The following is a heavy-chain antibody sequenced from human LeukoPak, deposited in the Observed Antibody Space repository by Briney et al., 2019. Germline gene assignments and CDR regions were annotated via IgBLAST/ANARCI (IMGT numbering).Heavy chain of an antibody. CDR3: ATRIVVAGFDH. CDR2: VHYSGST. J-gene: IGHJ5*02. V-gene: IGHV4-59*01. D-gene: IGHD6-19*01. Sequence: SETLSLTCTVSGGSISNYYWSWIRPPPGKGLEWIGYVHYSGSTNSNPSLKSRVTISVDTSKNQFSLKLTSVTAADTAVYYCATRIVVAGFDHWGQGTLVTVSS. CDR1: GGSISNYY.